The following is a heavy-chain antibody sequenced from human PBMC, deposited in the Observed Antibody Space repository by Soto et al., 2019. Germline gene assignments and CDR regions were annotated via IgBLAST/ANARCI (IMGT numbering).Heavy chain of an antibody. CDR1: GFTFSSYG. CDR2: ISYDGSNK. Sequence: PGGSLRLSCAASGFTFSSYGMHWVRQAPGKGLEWVAVISYDGSNKYYADSVKGRFTISRDNSKNTLYLQMNSLRAEDTAVYYCAKLTVPSTRLFDYWGQGTLVTVSS. CDR3: AKLTVPSTRLFDY. D-gene: IGHD4-17*01. J-gene: IGHJ4*02. V-gene: IGHV3-30*18.